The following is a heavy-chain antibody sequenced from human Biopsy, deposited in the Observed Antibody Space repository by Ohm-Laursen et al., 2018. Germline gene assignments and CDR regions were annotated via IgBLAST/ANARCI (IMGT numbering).Heavy chain of an antibody. J-gene: IGHJ4*02. V-gene: IGHV3-33*08. CDR1: GFRFDNTG. Sequence: SLRLSCSASGFRFDNTGMHWVRQAPGKGPEWVAVIWHDGSEKYYAGSVKGRFSISRDNSKNTLNLQMNSLRVEDTAIYYCVSEVVGDTDHWGQGTLVTVSS. CDR3: VSEVVGDTDH. CDR2: IWHDGSEK. D-gene: IGHD2-15*01.